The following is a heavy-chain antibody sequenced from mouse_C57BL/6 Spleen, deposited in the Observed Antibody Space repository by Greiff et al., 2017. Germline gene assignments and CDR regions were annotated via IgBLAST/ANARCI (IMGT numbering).Heavy chain of an antibody. CDR3: TTYYSNYYFDY. D-gene: IGHD2-5*01. CDR2: IDPETGGT. CDR1: GYTFTDYE. Sequence: VKLQQSGAELVRPGASVTLSCKASGYTFTDYEMHWVKQTPVHGLEWIGAIDPETGGTAYNQKFKGKAILTADKSSSTAYMELRSLTSEDSAVYYCTTYYSNYYFDYWGQGTTLTVSS. J-gene: IGHJ2*01. V-gene: IGHV1-15*01.